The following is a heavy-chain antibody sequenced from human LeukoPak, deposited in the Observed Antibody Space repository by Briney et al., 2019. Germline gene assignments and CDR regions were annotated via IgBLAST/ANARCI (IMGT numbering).Heavy chain of an antibody. D-gene: IGHD5-18*01. CDR1: GYTFTGYY. Sequence: ASVKVCCKASGYTFTGYYMHWVRQAPGQGVEWMGIINPSGGSTSYAQKFQGRVTMTRDTSTSTVYMELSSLRSEDTAVYYCAYSGYSYGFDYWGQGTLVTVSS. CDR3: AYSGYSYGFDY. V-gene: IGHV1-46*01. J-gene: IGHJ4*02. CDR2: INPSGGST.